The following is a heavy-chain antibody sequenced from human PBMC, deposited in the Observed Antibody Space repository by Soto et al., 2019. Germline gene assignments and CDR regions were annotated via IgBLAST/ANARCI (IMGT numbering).Heavy chain of an antibody. CDR3: ARAEGMAPYYSYAMDV. V-gene: IGHV1-18*04. CDR1: GYSFSKFG. J-gene: IGHJ6*02. Sequence: VVLVQSGAEVKSLGATVKVFCQASGYSFSKFGIGWVRQAPGRGFGWVGWINNYNGHTNFAPKFKGRVSLTRDSSATTAYMELSSLTPDDSAIYFCARAEGMAPYYSYAMDVWGQGTAVTVSS. CDR2: INNYNGHT.